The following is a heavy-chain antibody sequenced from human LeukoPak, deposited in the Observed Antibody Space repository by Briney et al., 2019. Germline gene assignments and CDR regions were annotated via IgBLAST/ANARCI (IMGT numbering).Heavy chain of an antibody. D-gene: IGHD6-13*01. CDR2: IYYSGST. Sequence: KASETLSLTCTVSGGSINSSSYYWGWIRQPPGKGLEWIGSIYYSGSTYYNPSLESRVTISVDTSKNQFSLRLSSVTAADTAVYYCARIATAGIYYMDVWGKGTTVTVSS. CDR1: GGSINSSSYY. V-gene: IGHV4-39*07. J-gene: IGHJ6*03. CDR3: ARIATAGIYYMDV.